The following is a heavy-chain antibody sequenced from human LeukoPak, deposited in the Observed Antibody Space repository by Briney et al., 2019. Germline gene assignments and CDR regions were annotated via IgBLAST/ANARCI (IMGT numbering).Heavy chain of an antibody. J-gene: IGHJ5*02. D-gene: IGHD4-11*01. V-gene: IGHV1-18*01. CDR3: ARDPKRTVTTLYNWFDP. CDR2: ISAYNGNT. CDR1: GYTFTSYG. Sequence: ASVKVSCKASGYTFTSYGISWVRQAPGQGLEWMGWISAYNGNTNYAQKLQGRVTMTTDTSTSTAYMGLRSLRSDDTAVYYCARDPKRTVTTLYNWFDPWGQGTLVTVSS.